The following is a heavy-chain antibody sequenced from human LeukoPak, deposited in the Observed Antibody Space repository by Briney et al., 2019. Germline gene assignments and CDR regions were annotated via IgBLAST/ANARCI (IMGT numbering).Heavy chain of an antibody. CDR3: ANDAAQQQLSNLFYGMDV. V-gene: IGHV3-74*01. CDR2: IKTDGSSA. CDR1: GFSFSSYW. D-gene: IGHD6-13*01. Sequence: GGSLRLSCAASGFSFSSYWMHWVRQAPGKGLVWVSRIKTDGSSATYADSVKGRFTISRDNSKNTLFLQMNSLRAEDTAVYFCANDAAQQQLSNLFYGMDVWGQGTTVTVSS. J-gene: IGHJ6*02.